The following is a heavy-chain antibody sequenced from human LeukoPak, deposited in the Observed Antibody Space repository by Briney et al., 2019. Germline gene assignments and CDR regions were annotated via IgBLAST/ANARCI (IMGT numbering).Heavy chain of an antibody. Sequence: GGSLRLSCEASGFSFSTSSVNWVRQAPGKGLEWVSSVSSNGNHLYYADSVKGRFTISRDNANNSVYLQMNSLRAEDTAVYYCAVSFDYWGQGTLVTVSS. J-gene: IGHJ4*02. CDR1: GFSFSTSS. CDR2: VSSNGNHL. D-gene: IGHD5/OR15-5a*01. CDR3: AVSFDY. V-gene: IGHV3-21*06.